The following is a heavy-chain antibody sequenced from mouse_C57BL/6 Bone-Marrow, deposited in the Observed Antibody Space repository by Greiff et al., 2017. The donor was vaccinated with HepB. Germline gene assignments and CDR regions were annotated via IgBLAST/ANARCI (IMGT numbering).Heavy chain of an antibody. V-gene: IGHV1-80*01. Sequence: QVQLKQSGAELVKPGASVKISCKASGYAFSSYWMNWVKQRPGKGLEWIGQIYPGDGDTNYNGKFKGKATLTADKSSSTAYMQLSSLTSEDSAVYFCARSVGRRDRMDYWGQGTSVTVSS. CDR2: IYPGDGDT. D-gene: IGHD4-1*01. J-gene: IGHJ4*01. CDR3: ARSVGRRDRMDY. CDR1: GYAFSSYW.